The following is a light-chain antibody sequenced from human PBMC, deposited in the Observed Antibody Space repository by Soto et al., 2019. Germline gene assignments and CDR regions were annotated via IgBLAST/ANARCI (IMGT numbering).Light chain of an antibody. CDR1: QSVSSD. CDR2: GAS. CDR3: QQYHDWPPIT. J-gene: IGKJ3*01. Sequence: EIVMTQSRATLSVSPGEGVTLSCRASQSVSSDLAWYQQKPGQSPRLLMYGASTRATDIPARFSGGGSGTEFTLTISSLQSEDVAIYYCQQYHDWPPITFGPGTKVDIK. V-gene: IGKV3-15*01.